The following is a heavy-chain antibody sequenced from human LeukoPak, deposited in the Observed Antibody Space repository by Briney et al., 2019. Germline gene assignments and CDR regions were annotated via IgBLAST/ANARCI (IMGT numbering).Heavy chain of an antibody. V-gene: IGHV4-39*01. CDR2: ICYSGST. D-gene: IGHD6-19*01. Sequence: PSETLSLTCTVSGGSISSSSYYWGWIRQPPGKGLEWIGNICYSGSTYYNPSLKNRVTISVDTSKNQFSLKLSSVTAADTAVYYCASHIAVAGYNWYIDLWGRGTLVTVSS. J-gene: IGHJ2*01. CDR3: ASHIAVAGYNWYIDL. CDR1: GGSISSSSYY.